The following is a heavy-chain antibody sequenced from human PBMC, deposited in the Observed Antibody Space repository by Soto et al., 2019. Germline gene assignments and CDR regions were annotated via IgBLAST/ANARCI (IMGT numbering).Heavy chain of an antibody. V-gene: IGHV4-39*01. CDR2: VYFGGST. CDR3: GGVVYYGIGGYYFYYYTMAV. J-gene: IGHJ6*02. Sequence: SETLSLTCTVSNGSVSSSTYYWGWIRQPPGKGLEWIGNVYFGGSTYYNPSLKSRVTISVETSKSQFSLKLSSVTAADTALFYCGGVVYYGIGGYYFYYYTMAVGGQGTTVTVSS. D-gene: IGHD3-10*01. CDR1: NGSVSSSTYY.